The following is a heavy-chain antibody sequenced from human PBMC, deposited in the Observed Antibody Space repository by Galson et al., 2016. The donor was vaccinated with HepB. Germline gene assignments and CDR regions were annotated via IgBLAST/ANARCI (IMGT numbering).Heavy chain of an antibody. CDR2: ITWEGGTT. D-gene: IGHD2-21*01. Sequence: SLRLSCAASGFAFGDFVTHWIRQHPTNGLEWVSLITWEGGTTHYASSVKGRFTISRDNNKSALYLEMDTLRTEDTALYYCAKGRLFSNGPGFDHWGQGTLVTFSS. CDR3: AKGRLFSNGPGFDH. J-gene: IGHJ4*02. V-gene: IGHV3-43*01. CDR1: GFAFGDFV.